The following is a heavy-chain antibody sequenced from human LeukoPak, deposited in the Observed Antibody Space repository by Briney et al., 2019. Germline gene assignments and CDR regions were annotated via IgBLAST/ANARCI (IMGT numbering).Heavy chain of an antibody. CDR1: GYTFTSYY. J-gene: IGHJ4*02. D-gene: IGHD2-2*01. CDR2: INPSGGST. CDR3: ASRLYCSNTRCRNFPFAY. V-gene: IGHV1-46*01. Sequence: ASVRVSCTASGYTFTSYYMHWVRQAPGQGLEWMGIINPSGGSTSYAQKFQGRVTMTRDTSTSKAYMELSSLRSEDTAIYYCASRLYCSNTRCRNFPFAYWGQGTLVTVSS.